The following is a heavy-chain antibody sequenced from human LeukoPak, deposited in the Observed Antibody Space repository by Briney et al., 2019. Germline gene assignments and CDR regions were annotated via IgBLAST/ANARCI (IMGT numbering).Heavy chain of an antibody. Sequence: GGSLKLSCAASEFTFGSFAMSWVRQAPGKGLEWVSYIRGGGAGALYADSVKGRFTVSRDNSRSTLYLQMNSLRVEDTAVYYCAKCAQSYGNDAFDLWGPGTMVTVSS. D-gene: IGHD5-18*01. CDR3: AKCAQSYGNDAFDL. V-gene: IGHV3-23*01. CDR2: IRGGGAGA. CDR1: EFTFGSFA. J-gene: IGHJ3*01.